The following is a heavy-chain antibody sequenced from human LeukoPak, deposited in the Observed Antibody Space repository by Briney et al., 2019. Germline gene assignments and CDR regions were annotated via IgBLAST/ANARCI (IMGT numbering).Heavy chain of an antibody. CDR1: GFTFSSYW. D-gene: IGHD3-10*01. J-gene: IGHJ5*02. Sequence: PGGSLRLSCAASGFTFSSYWMHWVRQAPGKGLEWVSRINSDGSSTSYADSVKGRFTISRDNAKNTLYLQMNSLRAEDTAVYYCARDRPSLLWFGELSGWFDPWGQGTLVTVSS. V-gene: IGHV3-74*01. CDR3: ARDRPSLLWFGELSGWFDP. CDR2: INSDGSST.